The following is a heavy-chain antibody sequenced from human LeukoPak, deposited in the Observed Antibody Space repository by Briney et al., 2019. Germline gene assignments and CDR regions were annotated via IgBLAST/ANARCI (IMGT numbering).Heavy chain of an antibody. D-gene: IGHD5-18*01. V-gene: IGHV1-2*02. CDR1: GYTFTGYY. CDR2: INPNGGGT. J-gene: IGHJ5*02. CDR3: AREGRGYSYGYTWFDP. Sequence: ASVKVSCKASGYTFTGYYMHWVRQAPGQGLEWMGWINPNGGGTNYAQKFQGRVTMTRDTSISTAYMELSRLRSDDTAVYYCAREGRGYSYGYTWFDPWGQGTLVTVSS.